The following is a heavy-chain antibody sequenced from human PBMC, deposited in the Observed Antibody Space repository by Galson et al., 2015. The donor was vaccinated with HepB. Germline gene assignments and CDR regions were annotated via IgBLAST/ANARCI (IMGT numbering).Heavy chain of an antibody. Sequence: SLRLSCAASGFTFSTYWMTWVRQAPGKGLEWVANIKQDGSEKYYVDSVKGRFTISRDNAENSLFLQMNSLRAEDTAVYYCVRGNSGNNWGQGTLVTVSS. V-gene: IGHV3-7*03. J-gene: IGHJ4*02. D-gene: IGHD4-23*01. CDR3: VRGNSGNN. CDR2: IKQDGSEK. CDR1: GFTFSTYW.